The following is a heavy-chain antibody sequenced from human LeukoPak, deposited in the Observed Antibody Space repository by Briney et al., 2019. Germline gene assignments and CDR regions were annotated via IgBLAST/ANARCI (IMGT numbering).Heavy chain of an antibody. CDR1: GYTLTELS. Sequence: ASVKVSCKVSGYTLTELSMHWVRQAPGKGLEWMGGFDPEDGETIYAQKFQGRVTITADESTSTAYMELSSLRSEDTAVYYCARPSPPYCGGDCYSSDAFDIWGQGTMVTVSS. D-gene: IGHD2-21*02. CDR2: FDPEDGET. V-gene: IGHV1-24*01. J-gene: IGHJ3*02. CDR3: ARPSPPYCGGDCYSSDAFDI.